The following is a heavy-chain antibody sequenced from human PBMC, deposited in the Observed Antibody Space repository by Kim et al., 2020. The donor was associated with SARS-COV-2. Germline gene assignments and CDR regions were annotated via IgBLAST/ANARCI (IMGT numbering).Heavy chain of an antibody. J-gene: IGHJ4*02. V-gene: IGHV3-7*01. CDR3: ARTQDDILTGYYYDY. Sequence: DSVKGQIPISRDNAKNSLYLQMNSLRAEDTAVYYCARTQDDILTGYYYDYWGQGTLVTVSS. D-gene: IGHD3-9*01.